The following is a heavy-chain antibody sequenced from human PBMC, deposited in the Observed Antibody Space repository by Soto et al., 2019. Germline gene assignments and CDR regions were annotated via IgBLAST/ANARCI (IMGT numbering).Heavy chain of an antibody. D-gene: IGHD3-9*01. J-gene: IGHJ4*02. Sequence: PSETLSITCAVYGGSFSGHYWSWIRQSPGKGLEWIGDITHSGNIAYNPSLKSRVTISVDTSKNQLSLNLSSVTAADTAVYYCARRIYNILTGYGYFDYRGQGTLVTLS. V-gene: IGHV4-34*01. CDR1: GGSFSGHY. CDR3: ARRIYNILTGYGYFDY. CDR2: ITHSGNI.